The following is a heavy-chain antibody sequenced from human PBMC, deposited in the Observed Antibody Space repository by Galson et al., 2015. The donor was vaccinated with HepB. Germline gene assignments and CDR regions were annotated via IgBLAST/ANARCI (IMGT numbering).Heavy chain of an antibody. Sequence: SLRLSCAASGFTFSSLAMGWVRQAPGKGLEWVSEISGSGGSTYYADSVKGRFTISRDNSKNTLHVQMNSLRAEDSAVYYCAKKIRICSGGSCYPGGYFDYWGQGTLVTVSS. CDR2: ISGSGGST. J-gene: IGHJ4*02. CDR3: AKKIRICSGGSCYPGGYFDY. CDR1: GFTFSSLA. V-gene: IGHV3-23*01. D-gene: IGHD2-15*01.